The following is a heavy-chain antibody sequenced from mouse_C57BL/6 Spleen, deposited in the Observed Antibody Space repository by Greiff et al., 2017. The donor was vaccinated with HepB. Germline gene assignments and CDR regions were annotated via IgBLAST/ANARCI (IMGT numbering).Heavy chain of an antibody. CDR1: GYTFTSYT. CDR3: AREGRGITTVVSY. J-gene: IGHJ2*01. CDR2: INPSSGYT. V-gene: IGHV1-4*01. Sequence: QVQLKESGAELARPGASVKMSCKASGYTFTSYTMHWVKQRPGQGLEWIGYINPSSGYTKYNQKFKDKATLTADKSSSTAYMQLSSLTSEYSAVYDCAREGRGITTVVSYWGQCTTLTVSS. D-gene: IGHD1-1*01.